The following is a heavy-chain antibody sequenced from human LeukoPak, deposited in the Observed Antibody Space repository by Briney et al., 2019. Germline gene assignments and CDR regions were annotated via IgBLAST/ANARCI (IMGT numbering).Heavy chain of an antibody. CDR3: AKGLMGGDYIFDY. CDR2: IRGSDGSGDDT. Sequence: GGSLRLSCAASGFTFSGYAMSWVRQAPGKGLEWVSAIRGSDGSGDDTYYRDSVKGRFTISRDNSKNTLYLQMNSLRAEDTAVYYCAKGLMGGDYIFDYWGQGTLVTVSS. V-gene: IGHV3-23*01. CDR1: GFTFSGYA. D-gene: IGHD4-17*01. J-gene: IGHJ4*02.